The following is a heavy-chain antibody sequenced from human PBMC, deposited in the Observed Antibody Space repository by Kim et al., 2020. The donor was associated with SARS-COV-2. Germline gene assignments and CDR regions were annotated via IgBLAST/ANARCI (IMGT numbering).Heavy chain of an antibody. V-gene: IGHV1-3*01. D-gene: IGHD3-3*01. CDR3: ARRRYDPPDASVI. Sequence: YSQKFQGRVTITRDTSASAAYMELSSLRSEDTAVYYCARRRYDPPDASVIWGQGTMVTVSS. J-gene: IGHJ3*02.